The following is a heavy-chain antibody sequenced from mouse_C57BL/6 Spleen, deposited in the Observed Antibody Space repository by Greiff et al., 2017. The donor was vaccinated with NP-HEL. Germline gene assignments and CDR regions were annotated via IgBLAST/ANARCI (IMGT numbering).Heavy chain of an antibody. CDR2: INPSNGGT. J-gene: IGHJ4*01. CDR3: ATIPYYYGSSYNAMDY. D-gene: IGHD1-1*01. V-gene: IGHV1-53*01. CDR1: GYTFTSYW. Sequence: QVQLQQPGTELVKPGASVKLSCKASGYTFTSYWTHWVKQRPGQGLEWIGNINPSNGGTNYNEKFKSKATLTVDKSSSTAYMQLSSLTSEDSAVYYCATIPYYYGSSYNAMDYWGQGTSVTVSS.